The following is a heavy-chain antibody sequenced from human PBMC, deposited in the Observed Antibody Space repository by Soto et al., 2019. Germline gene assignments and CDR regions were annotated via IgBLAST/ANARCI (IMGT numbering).Heavy chain of an antibody. D-gene: IGHD1-7*01. V-gene: IGHV4-30-4*01. CDR2: IFHSGST. CDR1: GASISSGDYY. J-gene: IGHJ4*02. CDR3: VREANWNYEVGNYFDN. Sequence: SETLSLTCTVSGASISSGDYYWSWIRQPPGKGLEWIGYIFHSGSTYYNPSLKSRITLSIDMSNNQFSLDLRSVTAADTAVYYCVREANWNYEVGNYFDNWGQGILVTVSS.